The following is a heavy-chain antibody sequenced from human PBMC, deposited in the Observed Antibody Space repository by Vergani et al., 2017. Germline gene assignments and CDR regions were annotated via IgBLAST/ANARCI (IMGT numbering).Heavy chain of an antibody. CDR3: ARDLRLLYNRFDP. CDR1: GFTFNQYG. D-gene: IGHD1-14*01. J-gene: IGHJ5*02. CDR2: TWYDGNNK. Sequence: QVQLVESGGGVVQPGRSLRLSCAASGFTFNQYGMHWVRQAPGKGLEWVAVTWYDGNNKQYADSVMGRFTISRDNSKSTVYLQMNSLRDEDTGVYYCARDLRLLYNRFDPWGQGTLVTVSS. V-gene: IGHV3-33*01.